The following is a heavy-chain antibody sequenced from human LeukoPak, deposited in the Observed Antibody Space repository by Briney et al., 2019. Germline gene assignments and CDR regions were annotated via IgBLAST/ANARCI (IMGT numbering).Heavy chain of an antibody. CDR3: AKSGGLSGSGRLAMDV. CDR2: ISSSSSYI. Sequence: GGSLRLSCAASGFTFSSYSMNWVRQAPGKGLEWVSSISSSSSYIYYADSVKGRFTSSRDNSNNTLYVQMNSLRVEDTAVYYCAKSGGLSGSGRLAMDVWGQGTTVTVSS. V-gene: IGHV3-21*04. D-gene: IGHD3-10*01. J-gene: IGHJ6*02. CDR1: GFTFSSYS.